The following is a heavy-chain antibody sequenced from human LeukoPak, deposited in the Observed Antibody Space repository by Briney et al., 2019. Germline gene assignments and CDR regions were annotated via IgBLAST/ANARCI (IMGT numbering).Heavy chain of an antibody. D-gene: IGHD6-13*01. CDR2: INPNSGVT. CDR1: GYSFTAYY. J-gene: IGHJ4*02. V-gene: IGHV1-2*02. CDR3: ARDDSSSWSPATY. Sequence: ASVKVSCKASGYSFTAYYMHWVRQAPGQGLEWMGWINPNSGVTNYAQKFQGRVTMTRDTSINTAYMEQSRLRSDDTAMYYCARDDSSSWSPATYWGQGTLVTVSS.